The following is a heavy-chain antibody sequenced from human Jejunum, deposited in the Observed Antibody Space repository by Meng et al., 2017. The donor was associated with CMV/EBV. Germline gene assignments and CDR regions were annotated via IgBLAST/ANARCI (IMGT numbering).Heavy chain of an antibody. CDR1: VYSFTDYH. J-gene: IGHJ4*02. D-gene: IGHD2-21*02. CDR3: VRAWDSGDSVDSFPNY. CDR2: RSPRSGGG. V-gene: IGHV1-2*04. Sequence: QVQRVQSGAAVTKPGAPVKVSCRGSVYSFTDYHIHWVRQGAGQGHERMGWRSPRSGGGNSGQRFEGWVTMTRDTSISTAYMELNRLKSDDKAIYYCVRAWDSGDSVDSFPNYWGQGTLVTVSS.